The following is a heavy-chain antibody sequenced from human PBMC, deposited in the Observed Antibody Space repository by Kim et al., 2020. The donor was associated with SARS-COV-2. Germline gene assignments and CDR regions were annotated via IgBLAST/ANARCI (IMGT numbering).Heavy chain of an antibody. J-gene: IGHJ1*01. CDR2: IFTSGDTRRT. CDR1: GGSINSFY. V-gene: IGHV4-4*07. Sequence: SETLSLTCTVSGGSINSFYWSFLRQPAGKGLEWLGRIFTSGDTRRTTYNPSLQSRVTISVDTSKNQFFLSLRSMTAADTAVYYCTKGGGQYFYHWGQGTLVTVPS. CDR3: TKGGGQYFYH.